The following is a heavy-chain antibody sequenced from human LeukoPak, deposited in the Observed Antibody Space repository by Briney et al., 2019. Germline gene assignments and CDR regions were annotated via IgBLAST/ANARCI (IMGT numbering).Heavy chain of an antibody. CDR3: ARDSATGPYYYYYYYMDV. CDR1: GFTFSSYA. Sequence: GGSLRLSCAASGFTFSSYAVHWVRQAPGKGLEYVSAISSNGGSTYYANSVKGRFTISRDNSKNTLYLQMGSLRAEDMAVYYCARDSATGPYYYYYYYMDVWGKGTTVTVSS. D-gene: IGHD1-1*01. V-gene: IGHV3-64*01. CDR2: ISSNGGST. J-gene: IGHJ6*03.